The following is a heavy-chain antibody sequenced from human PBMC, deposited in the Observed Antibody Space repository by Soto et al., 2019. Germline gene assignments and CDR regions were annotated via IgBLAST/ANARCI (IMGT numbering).Heavy chain of an antibody. CDR3: ARHAGDGYGDYLVRYYFDY. D-gene: IGHD4-17*01. CDR2: INHSGST. Sequence: SETLSLNCAVYGGSFSGYYWSWIRQPPGKGLEWIGEINHSGSTNYNPSLKSRVTISVDTSKNQFSLKLSSVTAADTAVYYCARHAGDGYGDYLVRYYFDYWGQGTLVTVSS. CDR1: GGSFSGYY. V-gene: IGHV4-34*01. J-gene: IGHJ4*02.